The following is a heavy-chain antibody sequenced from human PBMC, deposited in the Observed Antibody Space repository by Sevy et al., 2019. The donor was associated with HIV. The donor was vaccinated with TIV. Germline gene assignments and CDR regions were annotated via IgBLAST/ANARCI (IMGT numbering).Heavy chain of an antibody. CDR3: ARDVVAAQYYYYYMDV. J-gene: IGHJ6*03. D-gene: IGHD6-6*01. CDR1: GYSISSGYY. V-gene: IGHV4-38-2*02. CDR2: IYHSGST. Sequence: SETLSLTCAVSGYSISSGYYWGWIRQPPGKGLEWIGCIYHSGSTYYNPSLKSRVTISVDTSKNKFSLKLSSVTAADTAVYYCARDVVAAQYYYYYMDVWGKGTTVTVSS.